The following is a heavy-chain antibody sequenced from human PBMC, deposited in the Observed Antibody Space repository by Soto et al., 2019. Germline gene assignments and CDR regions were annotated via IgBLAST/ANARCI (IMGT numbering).Heavy chain of an antibody. CDR2: IYYSGST. CDR1: GVSVSSGTYF. V-gene: IGHV4-61*01. CDR3: ARSPNYYYYGFDV. J-gene: IGHJ6*02. D-gene: IGHD3-10*01. Sequence: SETLSLTCTVSGVSVSSGTYFWSWIRQSPGKRLEWIAYIYYSGSTNYNPSLKSRATISVDTSKSQVSLTLTSVTAADAAVYYCARSPNYYYYGFDVWGQGTTVT.